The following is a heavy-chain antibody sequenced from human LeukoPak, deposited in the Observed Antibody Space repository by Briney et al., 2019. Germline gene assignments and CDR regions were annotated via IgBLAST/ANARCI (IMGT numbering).Heavy chain of an antibody. D-gene: IGHD3-22*01. CDR1: GFTFSSYT. J-gene: IGHJ3*02. V-gene: IGHV3-48*04. CDR3: ARPRYYDSSGYYFDI. Sequence: GGSLRLSCAASGFTFSSYTMNWVRQAPGKGLEWVSYISSSSSTIYYAGSVKGRFTISRDNAKNSLYLQMNSLRAEDTAVYYCARPRYYDSSGYYFDIWGQGTMVTVSS. CDR2: ISSSSSTI.